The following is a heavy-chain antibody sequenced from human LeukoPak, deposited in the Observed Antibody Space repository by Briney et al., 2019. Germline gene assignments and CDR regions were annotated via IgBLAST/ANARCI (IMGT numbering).Heavy chain of an antibody. V-gene: IGHV4-34*01. CDR2: INHSGST. CDR3: ATRDEAYYYYGMDV. CDR1: GGSFSGYY. J-gene: IGHJ6*02. Sequence: SETLSLTCAVYGGSFSGYYWSWIRQPPGKGLEWIGEINHSGSTNYNPSLKSRVTISVDTSKNQFSLKLSSVTAADTAVYSCATRDEAYYYYGMDVWGQGTTVTVSS.